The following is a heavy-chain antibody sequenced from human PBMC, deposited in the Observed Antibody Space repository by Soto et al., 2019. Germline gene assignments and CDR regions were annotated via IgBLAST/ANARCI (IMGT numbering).Heavy chain of an antibody. CDR2: IKQDGSEK. CDR3: ARETVLRFLEWSYYYYYMDV. V-gene: IGHV3-7*01. Sequence: PGGSLRLSCAASGFTCSSYWMSWVRQAPGKGLEWVANIKQDGSEKYYVDSVKGRFTISRDNAKNSLYLQMNSLRAEDTAVYYCARETVLRFLEWSYYYYYMDVWGKGTTVTVSS. D-gene: IGHD3-3*01. J-gene: IGHJ6*03. CDR1: GFTCSSYW.